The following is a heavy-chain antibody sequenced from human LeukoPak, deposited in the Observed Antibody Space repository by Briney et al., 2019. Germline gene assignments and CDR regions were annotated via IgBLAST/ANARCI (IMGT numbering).Heavy chain of an antibody. CDR2: IIPIFGTA. D-gene: IGHD3-22*01. V-gene: IGHV1-69*01. Sequence: SVKVSCKASGGTFSSYAISWVRQAPGQGLEWMGGIIPIFGTANYAQKFQGRVTITADESTSTAYMELRSLRSDDTAVYYCASSSQDYYDSSGYYLAFDYWGQGTLVTVSS. CDR1: GGTFSSYA. CDR3: ASSSQDYYDSSGYYLAFDY. J-gene: IGHJ4*02.